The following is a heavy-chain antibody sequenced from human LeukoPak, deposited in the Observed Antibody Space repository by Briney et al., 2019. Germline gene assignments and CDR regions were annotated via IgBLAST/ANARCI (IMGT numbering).Heavy chain of an antibody. V-gene: IGHV4-4*09. CDR2: IYTSGST. J-gene: IGHJ4*02. Sequence: SETLSLTCTVSGGSISSYYWSWIRQPPGKGLEWIGYIYTSGSTNYNPSLKSRVTISVDTSKNQFSLKLSSVTAADTAVYYCARETDYDILTGYYIDYWGQGTLVTVSS. CDR3: ARETDYDILTGYYIDY. D-gene: IGHD3-9*01. CDR1: GGSISSYY.